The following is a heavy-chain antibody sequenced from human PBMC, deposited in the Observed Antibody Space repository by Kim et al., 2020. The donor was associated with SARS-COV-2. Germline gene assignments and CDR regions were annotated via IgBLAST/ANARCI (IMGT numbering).Heavy chain of an antibody. D-gene: IGHD5-12*01. CDR3: ARAEVALDY. V-gene: IGHV4-61*01. CDR2: IYSSGGT. CDR1: GASVSSGSYY. J-gene: IGHJ4*02. Sequence: SETLSITCTVSGASVSSGSYYWNWIRQPPGKGLEWIGYIYSSGGTNYNPSLKSRVTISVDTSKNQFSLKLRSVTAADTAVYYCARAEVALDYWGQGALVT.